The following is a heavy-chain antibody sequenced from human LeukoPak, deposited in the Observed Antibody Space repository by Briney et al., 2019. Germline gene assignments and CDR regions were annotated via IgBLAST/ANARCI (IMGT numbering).Heavy chain of an antibody. CDR2: IYHSGST. J-gene: IGHJ6*02. CDR1: GGSISSSNW. CDR3: ARGNDFSYYYYGMDV. V-gene: IGHV4-4*02. D-gene: IGHD3-3*01. Sequence: PSGTLSLTRAVSGGSISSSNWWSWVRQPPGKGLEWIGEIYHSGSTNYNPSLKSRVTISVDKSKNQFSLKLSSVTAADTAMYYCARGNDFSYYYYGMDVWGQGTTVTVSS.